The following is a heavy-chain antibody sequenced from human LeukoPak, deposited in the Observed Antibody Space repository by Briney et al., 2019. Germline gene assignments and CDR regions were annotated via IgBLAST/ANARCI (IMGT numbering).Heavy chain of an antibody. CDR1: GGSVSSYC. D-gene: IGHD4-17*01. V-gene: IGHV4-59*08. CDR2: FYYSGST. CDR3: AISADYGEGVFHY. J-gene: IGHJ4*02. Sequence: SETLSLTCTVSGGSVSSYCWSWIRQPPGKGLEWLGYFYYSGSTNYNPSLKSRVTMSLHTSKSHSSLRLLSVTASYTAVYYCAISADYGEGVFHYWGQGTLVTVSS.